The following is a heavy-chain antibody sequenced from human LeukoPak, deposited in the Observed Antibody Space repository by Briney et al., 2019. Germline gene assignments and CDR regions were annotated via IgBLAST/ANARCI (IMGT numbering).Heavy chain of an antibody. J-gene: IGHJ1*01. CDR3: ARQGYDSSGYHYAEYFQH. V-gene: IGHV4-59*08. CDR2: ISYSGST. CDR1: GGSIRSYY. D-gene: IGHD3-22*01. Sequence: SETLSLTCAVSGGSIRSYYWTWIRQPPGKGLEWIGYISYSGSTNYNPSLKSRVTISLDTSKSQFSLNLSSVTAADTAVYYCARQGYDSSGYHYAEYFQHWGQGTLVTVSS.